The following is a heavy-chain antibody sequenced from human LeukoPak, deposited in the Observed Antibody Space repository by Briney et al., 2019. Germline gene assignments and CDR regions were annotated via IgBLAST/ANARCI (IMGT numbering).Heavy chain of an antibody. V-gene: IGHV3-30*18. CDR1: GFTFRSFD. Sequence: GGSLRLSCAASGFTFRSFDMHWVRQAPGKGLEWVAVISYDGSKKYYADSVKGRFTISRDNSKNTLYLQMNSLRGEDTAVYYCAKIVGSGDYWGQGTLVTVSS. J-gene: IGHJ4*02. D-gene: IGHD1-26*01. CDR2: ISYDGSKK. CDR3: AKIVGSGDY.